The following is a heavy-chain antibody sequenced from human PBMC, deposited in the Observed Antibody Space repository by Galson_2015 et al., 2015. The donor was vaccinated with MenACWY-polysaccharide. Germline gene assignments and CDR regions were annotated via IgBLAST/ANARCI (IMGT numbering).Heavy chain of an antibody. J-gene: IGHJ5*02. CDR1: GFTFSSFT. CDR2: ISSHSDYI. Sequence: SLRLSCAASGFTFSSFTMNWVRQAPGKGLEWVSSISSHSDYIYYADSVKGRFTISRDNAKNSVHLQMNSLRADDTAIYYCAGSVGTGSYLSWFDPWGQGTLVTVSS. V-gene: IGHV3-21*01. D-gene: IGHD1-26*01. CDR3: AGSVGTGSYLSWFDP.